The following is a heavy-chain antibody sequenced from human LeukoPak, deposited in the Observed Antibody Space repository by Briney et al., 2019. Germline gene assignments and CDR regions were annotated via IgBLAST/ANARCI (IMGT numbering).Heavy chain of an antibody. D-gene: IGHD6-19*01. CDR3: ARSDGYSSGWAAYYFDY. Sequence: SETLSLTCTVSGGSISSSSYYWGWIRQPPGKGLEWIGSIYYSGSTYYNPSLKSRVTISVDTSKNQFSLKLSSVTAADTAVYYCARSDGYSSGWAAYYFDYWGQGTLVTVSS. V-gene: IGHV4-39*07. CDR2: IYYSGST. J-gene: IGHJ4*02. CDR1: GGSISSSSYY.